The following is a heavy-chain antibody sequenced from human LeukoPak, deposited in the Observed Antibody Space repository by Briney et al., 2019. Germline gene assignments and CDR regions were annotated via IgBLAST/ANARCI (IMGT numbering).Heavy chain of an antibody. CDR3: ARRAGAYTHPYDY. J-gene: IGHJ4*02. CDR2: IYSAGSI. V-gene: IGHV3-53*01. Sequence: GSLRLSCAASGFTFSSYVMSWVRQAPGKGLEWVSFIYSAGSIYYSDSVKGRFTISIDNSKNTLYLQMNSLRAEDTAVYYCARRAGAYTHPYDYWGQGTLVTVSS. D-gene: IGHD3-16*01. CDR1: GFTFSSYV.